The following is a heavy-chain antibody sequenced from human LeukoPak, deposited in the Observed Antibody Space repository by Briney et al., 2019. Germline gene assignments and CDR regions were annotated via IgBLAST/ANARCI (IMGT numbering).Heavy chain of an antibody. CDR3: ARGFFEFDP. J-gene: IGHJ5*02. V-gene: IGHV4-34*01. Sequence: SETLSLTCAVYGGSFSGYYWSWIRQPPGKGLEWIGEINHSGSTNYNPSLKSRVTISVDTSKNQFPLKLSSVTAADTAVYYCARGFFEFDPWGQGTLVTVSS. D-gene: IGHD3-3*01. CDR1: GGSFSGYY. CDR2: INHSGST.